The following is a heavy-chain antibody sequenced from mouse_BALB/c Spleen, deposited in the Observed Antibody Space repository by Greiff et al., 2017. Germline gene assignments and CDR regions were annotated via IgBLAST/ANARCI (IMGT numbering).Heavy chain of an antibody. V-gene: IGHV1-37*01. CDR3: AFHYYGSSPYYFDY. Sequence: EVQLQQSGPELVQPGASVKISCTASGYSFTGYFMNWVKQSHGKSLEWIGRINPYNGDTFYNQKFKGKATLTVDKSSSTAHMELLSLTSEDSAIYYCAFHYYGSSPYYFDYWGQGTTLTVSS. CDR2: INPYNGDT. CDR1: GYSFTGYF. J-gene: IGHJ2*01. D-gene: IGHD1-1*01.